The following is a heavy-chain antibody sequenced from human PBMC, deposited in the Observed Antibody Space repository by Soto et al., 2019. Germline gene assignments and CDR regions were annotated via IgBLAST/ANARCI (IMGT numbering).Heavy chain of an antibody. CDR2: IIPIFGTA. CDR3: ASADFGTPIVGAPGVSYYYYGMDV. D-gene: IGHD1-26*01. CDR1: GGTFSSYA. J-gene: IGHJ6*02. V-gene: IGHV1-69*13. Sequence: SVKVSCKASGGTFSSYAISWVRQAPGQGLEWMGGIIPIFGTANYAQKFQGRVTITADESTSTAYMELSSLRSEDTAVYYCASADFGTPIVGAPGVSYYYYGMDVWGQGTTFTVSS.